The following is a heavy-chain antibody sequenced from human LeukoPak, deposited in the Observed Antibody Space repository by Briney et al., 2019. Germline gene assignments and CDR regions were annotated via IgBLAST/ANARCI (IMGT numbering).Heavy chain of an antibody. CDR1: GFTFSSYG. CDR2: ISYDGSNK. J-gene: IGHJ4*02. Sequence: PGGSLRLSCAASGFTFSSYGTHWVRQAPGKGLEWVAVISYDGSNKYYADSVKGRFTISRDNSKNTLYLQMNSLRAEDTAVYYCAKTGDYSSQYYFDYWGQGTLVTVSS. CDR3: AKTGDYSSQYYFDY. V-gene: IGHV3-30*18. D-gene: IGHD6-13*01.